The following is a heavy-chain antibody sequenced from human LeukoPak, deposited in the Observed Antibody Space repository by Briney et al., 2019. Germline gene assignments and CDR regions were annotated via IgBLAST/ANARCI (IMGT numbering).Heavy chain of an antibody. CDR2: IYSGGST. Sequence: PGGSLRLSCAASGFTVSSNYTSWVRQAPGKGLEWVSVIYSGGSTYYADSVKGRFTISRDNSKNTLYLQMNSLRAEDTAVYYCARMAGRYDILTGYWYYFDYWGQGTLVTVSS. CDR1: GFTVSSNY. CDR3: ARMAGRYDILTGYWYYFDY. D-gene: IGHD3-9*01. J-gene: IGHJ4*02. V-gene: IGHV3-53*01.